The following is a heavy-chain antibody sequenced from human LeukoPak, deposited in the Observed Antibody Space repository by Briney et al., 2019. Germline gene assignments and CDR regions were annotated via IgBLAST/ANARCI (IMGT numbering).Heavy chain of an antibody. Sequence: PGGSLRLSCVVSGFTFSDYAMSWVRQAPEKGLDWVSVISGSARKIRYADSVKGRFTISRDNSENTVYLQMNNLRAEDTALYYCAGRPTGYSSGYVYWGQGALVTVSS. J-gene: IGHJ4*02. CDR2: ISGSARKI. CDR1: GFTFSDYA. D-gene: IGHD5-18*01. CDR3: AGRPTGYSSGYVY. V-gene: IGHV3-23*01.